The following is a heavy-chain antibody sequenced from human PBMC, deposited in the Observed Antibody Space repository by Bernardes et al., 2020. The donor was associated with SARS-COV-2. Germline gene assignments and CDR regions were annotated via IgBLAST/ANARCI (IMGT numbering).Heavy chain of an antibody. CDR2: MNRDGTII. D-gene: IGHD2-8*01. Sequence: GSLSLSCAASGFTFGIDWMHWVRQAPGKGPVWVSRMNRDGTIIDHADSVKGRFTISRDNAKNTLYLQMHSLRAEDTALYYCVRDMYGSNDYWGRGTLVTVSS. J-gene: IGHJ4*02. CDR3: VRDMYGSNDY. CDR1: GFTFGIDW. V-gene: IGHV3-74*01.